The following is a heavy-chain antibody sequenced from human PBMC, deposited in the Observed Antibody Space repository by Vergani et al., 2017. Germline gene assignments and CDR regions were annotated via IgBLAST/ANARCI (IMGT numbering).Heavy chain of an antibody. CDR3: AREQWGDY. CDR1: GFTFSSYA. V-gene: IGHV3-30*01. J-gene: IGHJ4*02. CDR2: ISYDGSNT. Sequence: QVQLVESGGGVVQPGRSLRLSCAASGFTFSSYAMHWVRQAPGKGLEWVAVISYDGSNTYYADSVKGRFTISRDNSKNTLYLQMNSLRAEDTAVYYCAREQWGDYWGQGTLVTVSS. D-gene: IGHD1-26*01.